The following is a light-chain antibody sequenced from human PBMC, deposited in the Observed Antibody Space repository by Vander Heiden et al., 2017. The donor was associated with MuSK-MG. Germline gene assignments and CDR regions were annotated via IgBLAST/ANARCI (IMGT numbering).Light chain of an antibody. J-gene: IGLJ2*01. Sequence: QSALPQPASVSGSPGQSITISCTGTSSDVGGYNYVSWYQQHPGKAPKLMIYDVSKRPSGVSNRFSGSKSGNTASLTISGLQAEDEADYYCSSYTSSSTVFGGGTKLTVL. V-gene: IGLV2-14*01. CDR3: SSYTSSSTV. CDR1: SSDVGGYNY. CDR2: DVS.